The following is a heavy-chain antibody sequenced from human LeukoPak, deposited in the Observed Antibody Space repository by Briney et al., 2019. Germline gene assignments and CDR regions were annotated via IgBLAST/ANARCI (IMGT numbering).Heavy chain of an antibody. Sequence: SETLSLTCTVSGYPISSSSYYWGWIRQPPGKGLEWIGSIYYSGSTYYNPSLKSRVTISVDTSKNQFSLKLSSVTAADTAVYYCTRDKYYYDSSGSLRFDYWGQGTLVTVSS. J-gene: IGHJ4*02. CDR1: GYPISSSSYY. D-gene: IGHD3-22*01. V-gene: IGHV4-39*07. CDR2: IYYSGST. CDR3: TRDKYYYDSSGSLRFDY.